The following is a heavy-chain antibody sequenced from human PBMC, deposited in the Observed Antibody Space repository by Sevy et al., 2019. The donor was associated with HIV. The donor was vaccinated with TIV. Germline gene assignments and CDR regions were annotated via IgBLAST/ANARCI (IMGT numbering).Heavy chain of an antibody. Sequence: LTCTVSGDSISSNNWWTWVRQPPGKGLEWIGDMFHAGSANYNPPLKGRVTISVDKSTNHFSLNLFSVTAADTAVYYCARRPQIVVPNQIPPLDYWGPRILVTVSS. J-gene: IGHJ4*02. CDR3: ARRPQIVVPNQIPPLDY. CDR1: GDSISSNNW. V-gene: IGHV4-4*02. D-gene: IGHD2-15*01. CDR2: MFHAGSA.